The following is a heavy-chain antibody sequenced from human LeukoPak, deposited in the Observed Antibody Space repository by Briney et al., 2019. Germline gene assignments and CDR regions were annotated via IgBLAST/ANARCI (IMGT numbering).Heavy chain of an antibody. D-gene: IGHD2-8*01. CDR2: FDPEDGET. V-gene: IGHV1-24*01. CDR3: TTDNPNAPSYYYMDV. J-gene: IGHJ6*03. CDR1: GYTLTELS. Sequence: GASVKVSCKVSGYTLTELSMHWVRQAPGKGLEWMGGFDPEDGETIYAQKFQGRVTMTEDTSTDTAYMELSSLRSDHTAVYYCTTDNPNAPSYYYMDVWGKGTTVTVSS.